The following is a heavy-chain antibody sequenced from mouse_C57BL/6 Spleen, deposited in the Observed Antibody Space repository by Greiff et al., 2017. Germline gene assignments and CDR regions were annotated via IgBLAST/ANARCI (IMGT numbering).Heavy chain of an antibody. CDR3: TRVGLRHYVGY. V-gene: IGHV5-9-1*02. J-gene: IGHJ2*01. D-gene: IGHD1-2*01. Sequence: EVKLEESGAGLVKPGASLKLSCAASGFTFSSYAMPWVRQSTEKRLEWVAYISSGGDYIYYADTVQGRYTISRDNAMNTLYLQTSSLKSEDTAMYYCTRVGLRHYVGYWGQGTTLTVSS. CDR2: ISSGGDYI. CDR1: GFTFSSYA.